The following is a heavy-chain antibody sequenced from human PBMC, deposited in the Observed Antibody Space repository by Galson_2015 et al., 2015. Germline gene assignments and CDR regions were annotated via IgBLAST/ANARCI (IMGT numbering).Heavy chain of an antibody. CDR1: GFTFSSYS. V-gene: IGHV3-48*02. CDR2: ISSRNSTI. J-gene: IGHJ3*02. CDR3: ARIYCSSTSCYTRDAFDI. D-gene: IGHD2-2*02. Sequence: SLRLSCAASGFTFSSYSMNWVRQAPGKGLEWVSYISSRNSTIYYAGSVKGRFTISRDNAKNSLYLQMNSLRDEDTAVYYCARIYCSSTSCYTRDAFDIWGQGTMVTVSS.